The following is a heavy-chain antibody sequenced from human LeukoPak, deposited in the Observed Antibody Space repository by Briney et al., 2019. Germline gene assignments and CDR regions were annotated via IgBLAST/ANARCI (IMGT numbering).Heavy chain of an antibody. CDR1: GFTFSSYA. D-gene: IGHD2/OR15-2a*01. CDR3: ARDEGLS. CDR2: ISYDGSNK. J-gene: IGHJ4*02. Sequence: PGRSLRLSCAASGFTFSSYAMHWVRQPPAKGLAWVAVISYDGSNKYYADSVKGRFTISRDNSKNTLYLQMNSLRAEDTAVYYCARDEGLSWGQGTLVTVSS. V-gene: IGHV3-30-3*01.